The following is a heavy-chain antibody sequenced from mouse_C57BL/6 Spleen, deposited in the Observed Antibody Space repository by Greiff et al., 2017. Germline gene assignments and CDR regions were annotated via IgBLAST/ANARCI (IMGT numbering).Heavy chain of an antibody. CDR2: IWSGGST. V-gene: IGHV2-2*01. D-gene: IGHD2-3*01. J-gene: IGHJ3*01. Sequence: VKLMESGPGLVQPSQSLSITCTVSGFSLTSYGVHWVRQSPGKGLEWLGVIWSGGSTDYNAAFIYRLSISKDNSKSQVFFKMNSLQADDTAIYYCARNSGDGYPFAYWGQGTLVTVSA. CDR1: GFSLTSYG. CDR3: ARNSGDGYPFAY.